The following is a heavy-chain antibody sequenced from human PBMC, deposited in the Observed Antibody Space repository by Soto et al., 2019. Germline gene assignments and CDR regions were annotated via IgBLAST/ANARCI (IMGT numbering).Heavy chain of an antibody. J-gene: IGHJ4*02. V-gene: IGHV3-11*01. CDR2: ISSSGSTI. D-gene: IGHD3-22*01. Sequence: LRLSCAASGFTFSDYYMSWIRKAPGKGLEWVSYISSSGSTIYYADSVKGRFTISRDKAKNSLYLQMNSLRAEDTAVYYCARALHYYDTTRTQEYYFDYWGPGTLGTVSS. CDR3: ARALHYYDTTRTQEYYFDY. CDR1: GFTFSDYY.